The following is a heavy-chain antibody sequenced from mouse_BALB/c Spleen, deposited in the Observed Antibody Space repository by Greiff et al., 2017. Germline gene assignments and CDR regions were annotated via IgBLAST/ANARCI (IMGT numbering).Heavy chain of an antibody. CDR1: GYAFSSSW. CDR3: ARSGHDY. Sequence: QVQLQQSGPELVKPGASVKISCKASGYAFSSSWMNWVKQRPGQGLEWIGRIYPGDGDTNYNGKFKGKATLTADKSSSTAYMQLSSLTSVDSAVYFCARSGHDYWGQGTTLTVSS. D-gene: IGHD3-1*01. CDR2: IYPGDGDT. J-gene: IGHJ2*01. V-gene: IGHV1-82*01.